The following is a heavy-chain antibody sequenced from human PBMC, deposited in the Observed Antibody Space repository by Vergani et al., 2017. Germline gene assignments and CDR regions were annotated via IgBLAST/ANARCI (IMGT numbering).Heavy chain of an antibody. CDR1: GASISSYF. CDR2: VHTDGTA. CDR3: TRHWAVVAANNWFDP. V-gene: IGHV4-4*07. Sequence: VQLQESGPGLLKPSETLSLTCSVSGASISSYFWSWIRQPAGKGLEWLGRVHTDGTAYYNPSLRTRVRLSADLSQSQFSLKLSSVTAADTAVYYCTRHWAVVAANNWFDPWGQGTLVTVSS. J-gene: IGHJ5*02. D-gene: IGHD2-15*01.